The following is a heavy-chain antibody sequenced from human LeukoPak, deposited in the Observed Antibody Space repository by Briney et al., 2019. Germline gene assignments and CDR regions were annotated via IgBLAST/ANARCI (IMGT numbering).Heavy chain of an antibody. J-gene: IGHJ3*02. Sequence: GGSLRLSCAASGFTFSSYAMHWVRQAPGKGLEWVAVISYDGSNKYYADSVKGRFTISRDNSKNTLYLQMNSLRPEDTAVYYCARDMEPDAFDIWGQGTMVTVSS. CDR1: GFTFSSYA. CDR3: ARDMEPDAFDI. V-gene: IGHV3-30*04. CDR2: ISYDGSNK. D-gene: IGHD1-26*01.